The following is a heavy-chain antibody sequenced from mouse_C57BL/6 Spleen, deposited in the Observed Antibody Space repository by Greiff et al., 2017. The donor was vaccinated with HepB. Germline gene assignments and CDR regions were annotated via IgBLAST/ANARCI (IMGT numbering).Heavy chain of an antibody. CDR2: IDPETGGT. J-gene: IGHJ2*01. CDR3: TRKGTDPESSGYVGYFDY. D-gene: IGHD3-2*02. CDR1: GYTFTDYE. Sequence: VKLQQSGAELVRPGASVPLSCKASGYTFTDYEMHWVKQTPVHGLEWIGAIDPETGGTAYNQKFKGKAILTAAKSSSTAYMELRSLTSEDSAVDYCTRKGTDPESSGYVGYFDYWGQGTTLTVSS. V-gene: IGHV1-15*01.